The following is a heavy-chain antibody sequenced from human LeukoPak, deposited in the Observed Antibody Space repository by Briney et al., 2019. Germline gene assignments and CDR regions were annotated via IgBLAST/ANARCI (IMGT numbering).Heavy chain of an antibody. CDR3: VRLGWLYGSGSMNWFGP. J-gene: IGHJ5*02. CDR2: IFYDGAT. V-gene: IGHV4-38-2*02. CDR1: GYSISSGYY. D-gene: IGHD3-10*01. Sequence: SETLSLTCTVSGYSISSGYYWGWIRQTPGKGLEWIGSIFYDGATYYSPSLKSRVTVSVDTSKNHFSLKMSSVTAADTAVYYCVRLGWLYGSGSMNWFGPSGQGTLVTVSS.